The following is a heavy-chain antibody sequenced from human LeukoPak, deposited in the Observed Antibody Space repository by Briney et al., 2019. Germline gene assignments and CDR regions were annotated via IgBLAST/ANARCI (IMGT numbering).Heavy chain of an antibody. D-gene: IGHD6-19*01. V-gene: IGHV3-23*01. CDR3: AKSQSGWYSFDY. CDR1: GFTFSSYA. Sequence: GGSLRLSCEASGFTFSSYAMSCVRQAPGKGLEWVSAISGSGGSTYYADSVKGRSTISRDSSKNTLYLQMNSLRAEDTAVYYCAKSQSGWYSFDYWGQGALVTVSS. J-gene: IGHJ4*02. CDR2: ISGSGGST.